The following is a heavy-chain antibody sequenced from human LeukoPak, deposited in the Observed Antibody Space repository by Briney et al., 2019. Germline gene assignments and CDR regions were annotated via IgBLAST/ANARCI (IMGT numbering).Heavy chain of an antibody. D-gene: IGHD3-3*01. J-gene: IGHJ4*02. V-gene: IGHV3-53*01. CDR2: IYSGGST. CDR1: GFIVSSNY. CDR3: ARRSGYHFDY. Sequence: GGSLSLSCAASGFIVSSNYMSWLRQAPGKGLEWVSVIYSGGSTYYADSVKGRCTISRDNSKNTLYLQMNSLRAEGTTVYYCARRSGYHFDYWGRGTMVTVSS.